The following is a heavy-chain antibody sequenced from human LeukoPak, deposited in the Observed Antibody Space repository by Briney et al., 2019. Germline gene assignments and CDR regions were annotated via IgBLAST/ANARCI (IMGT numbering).Heavy chain of an antibody. J-gene: IGHJ3*02. V-gene: IGHV3-33*01. CDR1: GFTFSSYG. CDR3: ARGAFYHDTSGPAGAFDI. Sequence: AGGSLRLSCAASGFTFSSYGMHWVRQAPGKGLEWVAVIWYDGSNKYYADSVKGRFTISRDNSKNTLYLQMNSLRAEDTAVYYCARGAFYHDTSGPAGAFDIWGQGTMVTVSS. D-gene: IGHD3-22*01. CDR2: IWYDGSNK.